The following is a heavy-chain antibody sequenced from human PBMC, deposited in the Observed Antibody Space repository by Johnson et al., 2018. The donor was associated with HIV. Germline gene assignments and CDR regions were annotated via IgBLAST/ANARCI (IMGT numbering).Heavy chain of an antibody. V-gene: IGHV3-30*19. J-gene: IGHJ3*02. D-gene: IGHD3-22*01. CDR1: GFTFSSYG. CDR2: ISYDGSNK. Sequence: QVQLVESGGGVVQPGRSLRLSCAASGFTFSSYGMHWVRQAPGKGLEWVTLISYDGSNKYYADSVKGRFTISRDNSKNTLYLQMNSPRDEDTSVYYCARGLTMIVVVDAFDIWGQGTMVTVSS. CDR3: ARGLTMIVVVDAFDI.